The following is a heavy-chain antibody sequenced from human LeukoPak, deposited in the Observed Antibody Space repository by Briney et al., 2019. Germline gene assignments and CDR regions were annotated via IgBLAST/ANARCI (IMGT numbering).Heavy chain of an antibody. J-gene: IGHJ4*02. CDR3: ARDVSSTPNWEFDY. V-gene: IGHV1-2*06. CDR1: GYTVADYF. CDR2: INANSGVT. Sequence: ASVKVSCKTSGYTVADYFIHWVRQTPGQGLEWMGRINANSGVTEYEQKFQGRVTMTRDTSISTAYVEVNWLISDDTAIYYCARDVSSTPNWEFDYWGQGTLVTVSS. D-gene: IGHD1-26*01.